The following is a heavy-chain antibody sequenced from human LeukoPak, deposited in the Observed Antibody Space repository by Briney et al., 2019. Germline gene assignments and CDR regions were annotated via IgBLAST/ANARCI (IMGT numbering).Heavy chain of an antibody. Sequence: PGGSLRLSCAASGFTFSSYAMSWVRQAPGKGLEWVSAISGSGGSTYYADSVKGRFTISRDNSKNTLYLQMNSLRAENTAVYYCARPRYYDSSGYYFDIWGQGTMVTVSS. J-gene: IGHJ3*02. CDR2: ISGSGGST. D-gene: IGHD3-22*01. CDR1: GFTFSSYA. CDR3: ARPRYYDSSGYYFDI. V-gene: IGHV3-23*01.